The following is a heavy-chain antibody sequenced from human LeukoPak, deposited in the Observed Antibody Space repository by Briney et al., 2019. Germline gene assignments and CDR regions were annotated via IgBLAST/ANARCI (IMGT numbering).Heavy chain of an antibody. CDR1: GFTFSSYS. CDR3: TRQVVADNGFDY. D-gene: IGHD2-15*01. V-gene: IGHV3-21*01. Sequence: GGSLRLSCAASGFTFSSYSMNWVRQAPGKGLEWVSSISSSSSYIYYADSVKGRFTISGDNAKNSLYLQMNSLRAEDTAVYYCTRQVVADNGFDYWGQGTLVTVSS. J-gene: IGHJ4*02. CDR2: ISSSSSYI.